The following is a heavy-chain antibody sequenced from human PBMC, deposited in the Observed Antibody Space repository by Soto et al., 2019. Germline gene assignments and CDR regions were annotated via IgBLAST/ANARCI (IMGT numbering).Heavy chain of an antibody. V-gene: IGHV3-11*01. CDR1: GLTLSDFY. CDR2: IGRSGDNI. Sequence: PGGSLRLSCVVSGLTLSDFYMSWIRQAPGKGLEWVSYIGRSGDNIYYADSAKGRFTISRDNAKNSLYLQMNSLRAEDTALYYCARGHTGLEFWGQGTTVTVSS. J-gene: IGHJ6*02. CDR3: ARGHTGLEF.